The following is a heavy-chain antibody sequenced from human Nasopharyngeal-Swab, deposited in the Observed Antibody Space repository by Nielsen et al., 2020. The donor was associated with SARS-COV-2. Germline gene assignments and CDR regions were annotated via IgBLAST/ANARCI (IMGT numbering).Heavy chain of an antibody. CDR1: GGSLTYYQ. CDR2: IYESGST. D-gene: IGHD3-16*01. Sequence: SETLSLTCTVSGGSLTYYQWTWIRQFPGKGFEWIGYIYESGSTLYNPSLESRVTISLDTSKKQFSLRLTSVTAADTAVYFCARMGRLDYWGQGTLVTVSS. CDR3: ARMGRLDY. V-gene: IGHV4-59*13. J-gene: IGHJ4*02.